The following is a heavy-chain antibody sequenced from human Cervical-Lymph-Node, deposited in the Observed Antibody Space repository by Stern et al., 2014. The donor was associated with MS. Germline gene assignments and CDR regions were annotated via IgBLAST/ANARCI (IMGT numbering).Heavy chain of an antibody. V-gene: IGHV4-31*03. J-gene: IGHJ4*02. D-gene: IGHD3-16*01. CDR1: GASIRTVGYY. CDR2: ISYLGCT. CDR3: AISDRLWGSFAY. Sequence: QLQLQESGPGLVKPSQPLSLTCTVSGASIRTVGYYWRWIRQHPGKGLEVIAYISYLGCTYYTTALKSRVSISADTSKNQFSLNLTSVTAADTALYYCAISDRLWGSFAYWGQGTLVAVSS.